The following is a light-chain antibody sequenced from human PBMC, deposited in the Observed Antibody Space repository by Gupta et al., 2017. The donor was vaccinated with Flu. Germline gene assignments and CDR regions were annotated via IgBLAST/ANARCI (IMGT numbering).Light chain of an antibody. CDR1: QNIGDW. V-gene: IGKV1-5*03. CDR2: KAY. Sequence: DIQMTQSPSTLSASVGDRVTITCRASQNIGDWLAWYQQKPGKAPQVLIYKAYNLQSGVPSRFSGSRYRTEFTLTISSRQPDDFATYYCQQYNNFSSYTFGQGTRLEIK. J-gene: IGKJ2*01. CDR3: QQYNNFSSYT.